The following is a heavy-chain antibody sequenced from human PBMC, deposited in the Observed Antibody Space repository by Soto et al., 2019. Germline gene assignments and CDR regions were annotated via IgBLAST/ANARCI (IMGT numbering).Heavy chain of an antibody. D-gene: IGHD6-13*01. J-gene: IGHJ6*02. CDR3: ARDSVRTLAAAGQRGYYYYGMDV. V-gene: IGHV1-69*13. Sequence: ASVKVSCKASGGTFSSYAISWVRQAPGQGLEWMGGSIPIFGTANYAQKFQGRVTITADESTSTAYMELSSLRSEDTAVYYCARDSVRTLAAAGQRGYYYYGMDVWGQGTTVTVSS. CDR1: GGTFSSYA. CDR2: SIPIFGTA.